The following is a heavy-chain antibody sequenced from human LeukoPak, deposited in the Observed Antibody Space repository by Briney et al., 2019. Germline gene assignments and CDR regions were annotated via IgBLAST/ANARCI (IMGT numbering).Heavy chain of an antibody. J-gene: IGHJ5*02. CDR3: VRAVGAVAGPGDWFDP. Sequence: KTSETLSLTCNVSGGSITTSSFYWGWIRQTPGKGLEWIGTFYYTGDTYYNRSLKSRATIAVDTSKDQFFLALSSVIAADTAVYYCVRAVGAVAGPGDWFDPWGPGTLVTVSS. D-gene: IGHD6-19*01. CDR1: GGSITTSSFY. CDR2: FYYTGDT. V-gene: IGHV4-39*01.